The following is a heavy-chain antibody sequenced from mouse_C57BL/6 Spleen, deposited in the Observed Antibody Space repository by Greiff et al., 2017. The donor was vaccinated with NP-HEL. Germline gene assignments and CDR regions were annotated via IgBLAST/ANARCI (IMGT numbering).Heavy chain of an antibody. CDR2: INYDGSST. CDR1: GFTFSDYY. V-gene: IGHV5-16*01. Sequence: EVKLVESEGGLVQPGSSMKLSCTASGFTFSDYYMAWVRQVPEKGLEWVANINYDGSSTYYLDSLQSRFIISRDNAKNILYLQMSSLKSEDTATYYCASAYYSNYEFAYWGQGTLVTVSA. J-gene: IGHJ3*01. CDR3: ASAYYSNYEFAY. D-gene: IGHD2-5*01.